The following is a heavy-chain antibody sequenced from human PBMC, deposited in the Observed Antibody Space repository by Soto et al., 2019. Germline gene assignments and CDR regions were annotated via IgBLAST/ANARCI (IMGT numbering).Heavy chain of an antibody. CDR3: ARGVAETDFYPWANWFDL. V-gene: IGHV4-4*07. Sequence: SETLSLTCNVSGGSISSFYWTWIRQPAGGRLEWIGRVYDSGSSNYNPSLKTRITMSLHRSRSQFSLSLYSVTAADTAVYYCARGVAETDFYPWANWFDLGGQGILVTVSS. J-gene: IGHJ5*02. D-gene: IGHD6-19*01. CDR2: VYDSGSS. CDR1: GGSISSFY.